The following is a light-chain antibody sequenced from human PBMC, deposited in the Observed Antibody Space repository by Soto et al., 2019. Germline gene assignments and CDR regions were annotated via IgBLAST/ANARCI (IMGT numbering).Light chain of an antibody. V-gene: IGLV1-40*01. J-gene: IGLJ2*01. CDR1: SSNIGAGYD. CDR3: QSYDSSHVV. Sequence: QAVVTQPPSVSGAPGQRVTISCTGSSSNIGAGYDVHWYQQLPGTAPKLLIYGNSNRPSGVPDRFSGSKSGTSASLAITGLQAKDEADYYCQSYDSSHVVFGGGTKVTVL. CDR2: GNS.